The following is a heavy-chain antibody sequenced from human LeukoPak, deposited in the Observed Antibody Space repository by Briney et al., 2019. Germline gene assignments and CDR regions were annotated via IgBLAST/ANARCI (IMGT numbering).Heavy chain of an antibody. CDR2: IYHSGSA. CDR1: GYSISSGYY. D-gene: IGHD3-10*01. Sequence: SETLSLTCTVSGYSISSGYYWGWIRQPPGKGLEWIGSIYHSGSAYYNPSLKSRVTISVDTSKNQFSLKLSSVTAADTAVYYCARVEEGYGSGRRENYYYYYMDVWGKGTTVTVSS. CDR3: ARVEEGYGSGRRENYYYYYMDV. V-gene: IGHV4-38-2*02. J-gene: IGHJ6*03.